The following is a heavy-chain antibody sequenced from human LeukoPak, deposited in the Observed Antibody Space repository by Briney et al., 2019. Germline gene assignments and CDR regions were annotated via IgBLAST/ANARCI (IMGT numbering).Heavy chain of an antibody. J-gene: IGHJ6*02. CDR2: IYTSGST. V-gene: IGHV4-4*07. D-gene: IGHD1-26*01. Sequence: SETLSLTCTVSGGSISSYYWSWIRQPAGKGLEWIGRIYTSGSTNYNPSLKSRVTMSVDTSKNQFSLKLSSVTAADTAVYYCARLNVGGSSNYYYYYYAMDVWGQGTTVTVSS. CDR3: ARLNVGGSSNYYYYYYAMDV. CDR1: GGSISSYY.